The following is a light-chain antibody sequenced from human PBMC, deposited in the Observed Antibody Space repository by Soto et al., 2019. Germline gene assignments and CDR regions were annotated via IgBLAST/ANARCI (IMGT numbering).Light chain of an antibody. CDR2: DAS. CDR1: QSVSSY. V-gene: IGKV3-11*01. CDR3: QQRNSWPIT. Sequence: EIVLTQSPATLSLSPGERVTLSCRASQSVSSYLAWYQQKPGQAPRLLIYDASNRATGIPARFSGSGSGTDFTLTINSLEPEDFAVYYCQQRNSWPITFGQATRLEIK. J-gene: IGKJ5*01.